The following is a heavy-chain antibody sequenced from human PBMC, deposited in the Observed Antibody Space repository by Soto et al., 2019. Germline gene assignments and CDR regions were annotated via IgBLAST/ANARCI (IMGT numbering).Heavy chain of an antibody. J-gene: IGHJ5*02. CDR3: ARNPITMVRGVIKWWFDP. D-gene: IGHD3-10*01. CDR2: IIPIFGTA. Sequence: QVQLVQSGAEVKKPGSSVKVSCKASGGTFSSYAISWVRQAPGQGLEWMGGIIPIFGTANYAQKFQGRVTITADESTSTAYMELSSLRSEVTAVYYCARNPITMVRGVIKWWFDPWGQGTLVTVSS. V-gene: IGHV1-69*01. CDR1: GGTFSSYA.